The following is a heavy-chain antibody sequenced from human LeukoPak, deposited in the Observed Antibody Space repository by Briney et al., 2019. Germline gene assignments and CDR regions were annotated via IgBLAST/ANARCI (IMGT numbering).Heavy chain of an antibody. CDR3: AKHGLPLVVISAPLDY. V-gene: IGHV3-48*03. D-gene: IGHD2-15*01. Sequence: GGSLRLSCAASGFTFSSYEMNWVRQAPGKGLEWVSYISSSGSTIYYADSVKGRFTISRDNAKNSLYLQMNSLGAEDTAVYYCAKHGLPLVVISAPLDYWGQGTLVTVAS. CDR1: GFTFSSYE. J-gene: IGHJ4*02. CDR2: ISSSGSTI.